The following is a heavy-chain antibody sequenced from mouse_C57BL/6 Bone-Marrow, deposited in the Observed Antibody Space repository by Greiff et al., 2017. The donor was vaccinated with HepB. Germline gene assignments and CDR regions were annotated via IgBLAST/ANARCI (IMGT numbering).Heavy chain of an antibody. Sequence: QVQLQQSGAELVKPGASVKLSCKASGYTFTSYWMHWVKQRPGQGLEWIGMIHPNSGSTNYNEKFKSKATLTVDKSSSTAYLQLSSLTSEDSAVYYGARDYYDYDRAFDYWGQGTTLTVSS. CDR1: GYTFTSYW. CDR3: ARDYYDYDRAFDY. CDR2: IHPNSGST. V-gene: IGHV1-64*01. J-gene: IGHJ2*01. D-gene: IGHD2-4*01.